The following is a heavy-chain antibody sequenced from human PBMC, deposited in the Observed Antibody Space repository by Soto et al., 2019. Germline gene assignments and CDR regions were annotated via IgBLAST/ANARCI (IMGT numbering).Heavy chain of an antibody. CDR3: ARSWQGDY. CDR2: ISGSGTDT. D-gene: IGHD2-15*01. Sequence: EVQLLESGGGLVQPGGSLRLSCVASGFTFSNYAINWVRQAPGKGLEWVSGISGSGTDTYYAEPVKGRFTISRDNSKNTLYLQMNSLRAEDTAVYYCARSWQGDYWGQGTLVAVSS. J-gene: IGHJ4*02. V-gene: IGHV3-23*01. CDR1: GFTFSNYA.